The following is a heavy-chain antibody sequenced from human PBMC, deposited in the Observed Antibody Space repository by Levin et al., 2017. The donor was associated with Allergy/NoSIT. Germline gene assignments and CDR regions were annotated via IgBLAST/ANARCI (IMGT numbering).Heavy chain of an antibody. Sequence: ASVKVSCKASGYTFTSYGISWVRQAPGQGLEWMGWISAYNGNTNYAQKLQGRVTMTTDTSTSTAYMELRSLRSDDTAVYYCARIEAGGDTILYYYYMDVWGKGTTVTVSS. V-gene: IGHV1-18*01. CDR3: ARIEAGGDTILYYYYMDV. J-gene: IGHJ6*03. D-gene: IGHD3-3*01. CDR2: ISAYNGNT. CDR1: GYTFTSYG.